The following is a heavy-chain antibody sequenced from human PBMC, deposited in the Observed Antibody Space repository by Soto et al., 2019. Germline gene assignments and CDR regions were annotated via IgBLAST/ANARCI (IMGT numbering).Heavy chain of an antibody. V-gene: IGHV3-74*01. CDR3: ARGPRGLYHHDY. J-gene: IGHJ4*02. D-gene: IGHD2-8*02. CDR2: INMDGTST. CDR1: GFTFSGDW. Sequence: TGGSLRLSCVASGFTFSGDWMHWVRQAAGKGLVWVSRINMDGTSTNYADSVKGRFTISRDNAKNTLYLQMNSLRVDDTAVYYCARGPRGLYHHDYWGQGALVTV.